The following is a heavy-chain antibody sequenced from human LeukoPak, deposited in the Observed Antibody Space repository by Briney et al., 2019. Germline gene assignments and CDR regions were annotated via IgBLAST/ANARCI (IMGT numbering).Heavy chain of an antibody. Sequence: ASVKVSCKASGYTFTSYDINWVRQATGQGLEWMGWMNPNSGNTGYAQKFQGRVTMTRNTSISTAYMELSSLRSEDTAVYYCARVTLRYFDWPLVMSYYYYGMDVWGQGTTATVSS. V-gene: IGHV1-8*01. CDR2: MNPNSGNT. J-gene: IGHJ6*02. CDR1: GYTFTSYD. CDR3: ARVTLRYFDWPLVMSYYYYGMDV. D-gene: IGHD3-9*01.